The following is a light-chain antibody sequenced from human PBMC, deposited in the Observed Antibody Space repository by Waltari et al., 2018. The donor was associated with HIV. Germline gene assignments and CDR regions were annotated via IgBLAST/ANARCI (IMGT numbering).Light chain of an antibody. Sequence: SYVLTQPPSVSVTPGQTARLSCGGNNIGSKTVHWSRQRPGQAPVLVVYDDSVRPSGIPERFSGSNSGNTATLTIGLVEAGDEADYYCQVWESSSSHSYVFGTGTTVTVL. V-gene: IGLV3-21*02. J-gene: IGLJ1*01. CDR2: DDS. CDR3: QVWESSSSHSYV. CDR1: NIGSKT.